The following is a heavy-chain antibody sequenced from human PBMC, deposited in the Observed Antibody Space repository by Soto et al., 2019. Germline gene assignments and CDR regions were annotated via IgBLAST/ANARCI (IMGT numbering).Heavy chain of an antibody. CDR1: GFSFKDAG. Sequence: EVQLVESGGGFVESGGSLRLSCAASGFSFKDAGMTWVRQAPGKGLAWVGRIKSSTDGGTADYGAAVRGRSTMSREDSKETLYLQMYGLKREDTGDYYCTSLFQLRGRLCDYWGPGTQVNVSS. D-gene: IGHD3-16*01. CDR2: IKSSTDGGTA. J-gene: IGHJ4*02. CDR3: TSLFQLRGRLCDY. V-gene: IGHV3-15*07.